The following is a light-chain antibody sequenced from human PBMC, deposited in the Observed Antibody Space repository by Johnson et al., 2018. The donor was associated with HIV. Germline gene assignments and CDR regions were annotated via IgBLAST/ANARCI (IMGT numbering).Light chain of an antibody. CDR3: GTWDSSLSVV. Sequence: TQPPSVSAAPGQKVTISCSGSSSNIGNNYVSWYQQLPGTAPKLLIYDNNKRPSGIPDRFSGSKSGTSATLGITGLQTGDEADYYCGTWDSSLSVVFGTGTKVTVL. V-gene: IGLV1-51*01. J-gene: IGLJ1*01. CDR2: DNN. CDR1: SSNIGNNY.